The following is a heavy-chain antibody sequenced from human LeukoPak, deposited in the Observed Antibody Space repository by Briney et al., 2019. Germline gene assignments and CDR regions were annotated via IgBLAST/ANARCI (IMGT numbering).Heavy chain of an antibody. CDR3: AREFGLIAVAGRNWFDP. CDR1: GYTFTSYY. V-gene: IGHV1-46*01. D-gene: IGHD6-19*01. Sequence: ASAKVSCKASGYTFTSYYMHWVRQAPGQGLEWMGIINPSGGSTSYAQKFQGRVTMTRDTSTSTVYMELSSLRSEDTSVYYCAREFGLIAVAGRNWFDPWGQGTLVTVSS. J-gene: IGHJ5*02. CDR2: INPSGGST.